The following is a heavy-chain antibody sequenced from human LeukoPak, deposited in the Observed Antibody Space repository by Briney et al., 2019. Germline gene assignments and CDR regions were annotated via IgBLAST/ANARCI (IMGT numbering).Heavy chain of an antibody. Sequence: SQTLSLTCAISGDSVSSHSAAWNWIRQSPSRGLEWLGRTYYRSKWYNDYAVSVKSRITINPDTSKNQFSLQLNSVTPEDTAVYYCAREGKDREGDYYYMDVWGKGTTVTVSS. CDR2: TYYRSKWYN. CDR1: GDSVSSHSAA. J-gene: IGHJ6*03. CDR3: AREGKDREGDYYYMDV. D-gene: IGHD3-22*01. V-gene: IGHV6-1*01.